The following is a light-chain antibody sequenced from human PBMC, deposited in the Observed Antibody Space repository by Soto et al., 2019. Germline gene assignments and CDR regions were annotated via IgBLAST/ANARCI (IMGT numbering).Light chain of an antibody. CDR2: GAS. V-gene: IGKV3-20*01. J-gene: IGKJ3*01. Sequence: EIVLTQSPGTVSLCPGERATLSCRASQSVASNHLAWYQQQPGQAPRLLIYGASIRATGIPDRFSGSGSGTDFTLTISRLEPEDFAVYYCQQYGSSTGTFGPGTKVDIK. CDR3: QQYGSSTGT. CDR1: QSVASNH.